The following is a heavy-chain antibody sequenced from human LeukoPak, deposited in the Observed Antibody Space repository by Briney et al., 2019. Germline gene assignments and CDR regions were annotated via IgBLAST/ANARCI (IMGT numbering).Heavy chain of an antibody. CDR3: AKLHNLNCDY. V-gene: IGHV3-23*01. J-gene: IGHJ4*02. D-gene: IGHD1-14*01. CDR2: ISGSGGST. Sequence: GGSLRLSCAASGFTFSDYAMSWVRQAPGKGLEWVSTISGSGGSTYYADSVKGRFTISRDSSKNTLYLQMNNLRPEDTAVYYCAKLHNLNCDYWGLGTLVTVSS. CDR1: GFTFSDYA.